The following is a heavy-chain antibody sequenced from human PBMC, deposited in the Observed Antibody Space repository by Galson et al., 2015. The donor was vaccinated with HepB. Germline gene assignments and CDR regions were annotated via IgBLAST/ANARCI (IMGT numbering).Heavy chain of an antibody. D-gene: IGHD6-6*01. CDR1: GCTFSSYT. Sequence: SVKVSCKASGCTFSSYTINWVRQAAGQGLEWMGRNVPDLGITNYAQKFQGRVTITADRSTSTTYMEMSSLRSEDTAVYYCARELVPGVGASEADYWGQGTLVTVSS. J-gene: IGHJ4*02. V-gene: IGHV1-69*04. CDR2: NVPDLGIT. CDR3: ARELVPGVGASEADY.